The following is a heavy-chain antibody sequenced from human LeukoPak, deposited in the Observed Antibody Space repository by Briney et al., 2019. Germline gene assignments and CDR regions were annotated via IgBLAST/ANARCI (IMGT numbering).Heavy chain of an antibody. J-gene: IGHJ6*02. CDR3: ARAKEWDSGSSWPDYYYGMDV. CDR2: IYTTGNT. V-gene: IGHV4-4*07. D-gene: IGHD6-13*01. Sequence: SETLSLTCTVSDGSINNYYWSWIRQPAGKGLEWIGRIYTTGNTNYNPSLKSRVTMSVDTSKNQFSLNLSSVTAADTAVYYCARAKEWDSGSSWPDYYYGMDVWGQGTTVTVSS. CDR1: DGSINNYY.